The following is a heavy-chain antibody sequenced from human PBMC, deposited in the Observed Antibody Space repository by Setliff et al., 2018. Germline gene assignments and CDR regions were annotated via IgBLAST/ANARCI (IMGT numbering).Heavy chain of an antibody. Sequence: SETLSLTCNVSGVSIANTASYWSWIRQPAGKALEWIGQVYVGGNTNYNPSLKSRVTISLDTSKNQFSLSLTSVTAEDTAVYYCARMSGFQYIDVWDKGTTVTVSS. V-gene: IGHV4-61*09. CDR3: ARMSGFQYIDV. D-gene: IGHD3-3*01. CDR2: VYVGGNT. J-gene: IGHJ6*03. CDR1: GVSIANTASY.